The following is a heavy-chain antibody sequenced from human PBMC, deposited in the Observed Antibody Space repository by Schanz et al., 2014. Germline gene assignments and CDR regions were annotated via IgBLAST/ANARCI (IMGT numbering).Heavy chain of an antibody. CDR2: ISGNGGST. D-gene: IGHD2-15*01. J-gene: IGHJ4*02. Sequence: EVRLVESGGGLVQPGGSLRLSCAASGFTFTTNAMSWVRQPPGKGLEWVSAISGNGGSTYFADSVKGRFTISRDNSDNTLFLQMNSLRAEDTAVYYCAKVREWWPYYFDYWGQGTLVTVSS. V-gene: IGHV3-23*04. CDR1: GFTFTTNA. CDR3: AKVREWWPYYFDY.